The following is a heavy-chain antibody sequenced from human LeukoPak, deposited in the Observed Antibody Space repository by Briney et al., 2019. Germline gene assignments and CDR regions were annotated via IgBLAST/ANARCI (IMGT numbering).Heavy chain of an antibody. J-gene: IGHJ4*02. CDR1: GFTFSSYE. V-gene: IGHV3-48*03. CDR2: ISSSGSTI. Sequence: GGSLRLSCAASGFTFSSYEMNWVRQAPGKGLEWVSYISSSGSTIYYADSVKGRFTISRDNAKNSLYLQMNSLRAEDSAVYYCARGLHRRCSGGICYQPFDYWGQGTLVTVSS. CDR3: ARGLHRRCSGGICYQPFDY. D-gene: IGHD2-15*01.